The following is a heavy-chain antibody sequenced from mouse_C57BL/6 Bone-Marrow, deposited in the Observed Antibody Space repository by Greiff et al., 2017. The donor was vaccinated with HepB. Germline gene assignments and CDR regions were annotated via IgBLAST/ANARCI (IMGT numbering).Heavy chain of an antibody. CDR1: GYTFTDYY. CDR3: ARGRYCANEGNAVDY. CDR2: IYPGSGNT. Sequence: VKLQESGAELVRPGASVKLSCKASGYTFTDYYINWVKQRPGQGLEWIARIYPGSGNTYYNEKFKGKATLTADKSSSTAYMQLSSLTSEGSAIYYCARGRYCANEGNAVDYGGQGNSVTVSS. J-gene: IGHJ4*01. V-gene: IGHV1-76*01. D-gene: IGHD6-1*01.